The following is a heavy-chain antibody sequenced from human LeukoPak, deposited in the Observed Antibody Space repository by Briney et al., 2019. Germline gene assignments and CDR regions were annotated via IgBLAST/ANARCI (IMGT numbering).Heavy chain of an antibody. J-gene: IGHJ4*02. D-gene: IGHD3-22*01. CDR3: AKGPQLGSGYHPDH. Sequence: GGSLRLSCVASGFTFSSDAMTWVRQAPGKGLEWVSTITGSDDRTYYADSVKGRFTISRDYSKNTLHLQMNSLRGKDTAIYYCAKGPQLGSGYHPDHWGQGTLVAVSS. CDR2: ITGSDDRT. CDR1: GFTFSSDA. V-gene: IGHV3-23*01.